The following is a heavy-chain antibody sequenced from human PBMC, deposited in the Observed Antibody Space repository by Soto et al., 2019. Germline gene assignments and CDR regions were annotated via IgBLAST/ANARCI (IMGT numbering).Heavy chain of an antibody. CDR3: AKDRDYIMDV. CDR1: GYTFTNYG. J-gene: IGHJ6*02. V-gene: IGHV1-18*01. Sequence: GASVKVSGKTSGYTFTNYGISWVRQAPGQGLEWMAWISTYNGNTNFARKFQGRITMTTDTSTSTAYMELRSLRSDDTAVYYCAKDRDYIMDVWGQGTTVTVSS. CDR2: ISTYNGNT.